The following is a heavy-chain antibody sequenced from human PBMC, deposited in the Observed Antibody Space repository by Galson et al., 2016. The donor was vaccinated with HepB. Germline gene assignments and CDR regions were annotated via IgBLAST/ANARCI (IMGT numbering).Heavy chain of an antibody. CDR2: ITYSVGTT. J-gene: IGHJ4*02. Sequence: SLRLSCAASGFTFSSYAMSWVRQAPGKGLEWVSAITYSVGTTYYADSVKGRFTMSKDNSKSTLYLQMNSMRAEDTAVYYFANGVVVAASFDYWGQGTLVTGSS. V-gene: IGHV3-23*01. D-gene: IGHD2-15*01. CDR3: ANGVVVAASFDY. CDR1: GFTFSSYA.